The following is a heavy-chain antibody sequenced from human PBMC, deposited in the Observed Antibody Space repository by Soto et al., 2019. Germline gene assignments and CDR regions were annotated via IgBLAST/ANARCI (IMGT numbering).Heavy chain of an antibody. CDR3: ARTLRRGTPFDY. Sequence: SETLSLTCTVSGGSISSYDYYWSWIRQPPGKGLECIGYIYYSGSTYYNPSLKSRVTISVDTSKNQFSLKLSSVTAADTAVYYCARTLRRGTPFDYWGQGTLVTVS. CDR2: IYYSGST. D-gene: IGHD3-10*01. CDR1: GGSISSYDYY. V-gene: IGHV4-30-4*01. J-gene: IGHJ4*02.